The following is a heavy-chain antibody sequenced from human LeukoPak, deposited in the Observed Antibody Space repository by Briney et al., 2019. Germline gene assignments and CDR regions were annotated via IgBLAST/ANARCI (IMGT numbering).Heavy chain of an antibody. V-gene: IGHV3-33*01. D-gene: IGHD6-13*01. Sequence: GGSLRLSCAASGFTFSSYGMHWVRQAQGKGLEWVAVIWYDGSNKYYADSVKGRFTISRDNSKNTLYLQMNSLRAEDTAVYYCAREGYSSSWYGYYYYGMDVWGQGTTVTVSS. CDR3: AREGYSSSWYGYYYYGMDV. J-gene: IGHJ6*02. CDR1: GFTFSSYG. CDR2: IWYDGSNK.